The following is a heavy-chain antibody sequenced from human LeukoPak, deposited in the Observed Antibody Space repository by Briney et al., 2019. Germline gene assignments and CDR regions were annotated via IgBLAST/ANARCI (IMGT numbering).Heavy chain of an antibody. V-gene: IGHV3-30-3*01. D-gene: IGHD6-6*01. Sequence: GRSLRLSCAASGFTFSSYAMHWVRQAPGKGLEWVAVISYDGSNKYYADSVKGRFTISRDNAKNSLFLQMNSLRAEDAAVYFCARTSGESQAALRAPFDYWGQGTLATVSS. CDR1: GFTFSSYA. J-gene: IGHJ4*02. CDR2: ISYDGSNK. CDR3: ARTSGESQAALRAPFDY.